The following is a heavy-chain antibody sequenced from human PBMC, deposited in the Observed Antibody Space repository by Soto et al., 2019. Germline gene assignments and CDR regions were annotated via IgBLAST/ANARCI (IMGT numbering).Heavy chain of an antibody. D-gene: IGHD3-10*01. CDR3: AREANVLLWFGESPKIGHFDY. J-gene: IGHJ4*02. CDR2: ISSSSSTI. Sequence: GGSLRLSCAASGFTFSSYSMNWVRQAPGKGLEWVSYISSSSSTIYYADSVKGRFTISRDNAKNSLYLQMNSLRDEDTAVYYCAREANVLLWFGESPKIGHFDYWGQGTLVTVSS. V-gene: IGHV3-48*02. CDR1: GFTFSSYS.